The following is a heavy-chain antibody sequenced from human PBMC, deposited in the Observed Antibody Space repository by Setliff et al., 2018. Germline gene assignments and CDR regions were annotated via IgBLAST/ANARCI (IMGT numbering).Heavy chain of an antibody. V-gene: IGHV4-39*01. Sequence: SETLSLTCTVSGGSISRSSYNWGWVRQPPGKGLEWIGSIYYSGSTYYNPSLKSRVTISVDTSKNQFSLKLSSVTAADTAVYYCARAAGYSSSWYHYYYGMDVWGQGTTVTVSS. CDR3: ARAAGYSSSWYHYYYGMDV. J-gene: IGHJ6*02. CDR2: IYYSGST. D-gene: IGHD6-13*01. CDR1: GGSISRSSYN.